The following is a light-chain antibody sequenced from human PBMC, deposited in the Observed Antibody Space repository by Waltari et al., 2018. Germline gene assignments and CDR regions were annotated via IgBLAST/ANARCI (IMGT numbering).Light chain of an antibody. J-gene: IGLJ1*01. CDR2: YDR. Sequence: SYVVTQPPSVSVAPGATATLTCGGATIGPYDVHWYQQKAGQAPVLVIFYDRDRPSGIPDRFSGSNSGNTATMTISRVEAGDEARYYCHVWHPHVDPGVFGTGTEVTVL. CDR1: TIGPYD. V-gene: IGLV3-21*04. CDR3: HVWHPHVDPGV.